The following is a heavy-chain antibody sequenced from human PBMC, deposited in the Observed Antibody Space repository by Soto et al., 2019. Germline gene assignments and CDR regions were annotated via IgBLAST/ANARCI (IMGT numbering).Heavy chain of an antibody. D-gene: IGHD3-3*01. CDR2: IYYSGST. J-gene: IGHJ5*01. Sequence: SETLSLTCTVSGGSISSYYWSWIRQPPGKGLEWIGYIYYSGSTNYNPSLKSRVTISVDTSKNQFSLKLSSVTAADTAVYYRARDIREDHWSGYSFNWFDSWCQGPLVTVSS. CDR1: GGSISSYY. V-gene: IGHV4-59*01. CDR3: ARDIREDHWSGYSFNWFDS.